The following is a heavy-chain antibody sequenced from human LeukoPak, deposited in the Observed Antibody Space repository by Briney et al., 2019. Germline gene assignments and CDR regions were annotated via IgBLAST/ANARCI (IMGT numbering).Heavy chain of an antibody. CDR3: ARGVKSRQYGSGSYEY. CDR1: GYTFTGYY. J-gene: IGHJ4*02. D-gene: IGHD3-10*01. V-gene: IGHV1-8*02. CDR2: MNPNSGNT. Sequence: ASVKVSCKASGYTFTGYYMHWVRQAPGQGLEWMGWMNPNSGNTGYAQKFQGRVTMTRNTSISTACMEPSSLRSEDTAVYYCARGVKSRQYGSGSYEYWGQGTLVTVSS.